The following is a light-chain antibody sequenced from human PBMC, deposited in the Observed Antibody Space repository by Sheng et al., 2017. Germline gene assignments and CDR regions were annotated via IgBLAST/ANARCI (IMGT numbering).Light chain of an antibody. CDR2: GTS. CDR1: QNINNF. V-gene: IGKV1-39*01. J-gene: IGKJ2*01. Sequence: DIQMTQSPPSLSASVGDRVTISCRASQNINNFLNWYQQRPGKAPKLLIYGTSSLQSGVPSRFSGGGSGTDFTLTISSLQPEDSATYFCQQSYHTPMYTFGQGTKLEI. CDR3: QQSYHTPMYT.